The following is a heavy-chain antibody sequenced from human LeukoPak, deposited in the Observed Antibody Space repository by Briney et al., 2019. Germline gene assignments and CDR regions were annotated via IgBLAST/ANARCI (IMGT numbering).Heavy chain of an antibody. CDR2: ISHSESA. J-gene: IGHJ4*02. CDR1: GGSISSGANY. D-gene: IGHD5-24*01. Sequence: SETLSLTCTVSGGSISSGANYWSWIRQPPGRGLEWIGYISHSESAYYSPSLESRITISVDRSKNQFSLKLKSVTAADTAVYYCATRGGEMATIRADWDWYFDYWGQGTLVTVSS. CDR3: ATRGGEMATIRADWDWYFDY. V-gene: IGHV4-30-2*01.